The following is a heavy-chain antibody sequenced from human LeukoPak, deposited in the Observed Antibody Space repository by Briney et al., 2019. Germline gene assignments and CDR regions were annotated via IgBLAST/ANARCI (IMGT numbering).Heavy chain of an antibody. J-gene: IGHJ3*02. V-gene: IGHV4-39*01. CDR2: IYYSGST. D-gene: IGHD2-21*02. CDR3: ARRSVVTAINFDAFDI. Sequence: SETLSLTCSVSGGSISSSTYYWGWIRQPPGKGLEWIGNIYYSGSTYYNPSLKSRVTISVDTSKNQFSLKLSSVTATDTAVYYCARRSVVTAINFDAFDIWGQGAMVTVSS. CDR1: GGSISSSTYY.